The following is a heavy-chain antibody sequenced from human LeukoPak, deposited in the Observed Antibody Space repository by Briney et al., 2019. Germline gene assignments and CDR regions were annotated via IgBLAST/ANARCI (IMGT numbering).Heavy chain of an antibody. CDR3: ARVPITMVRGIIIGGAFDY. CDR2: IYYSGST. J-gene: IGHJ4*02. D-gene: IGHD3-10*01. CDR1: GGSISSGAYY. Sequence: NPSETLSLTCTVSGGSISSGAYYWSWIRQHPGKGLEWIGYIYYSGSTYYNPSLKSRVTISVDTSKNQFSLKLSSVTAADTAVYYCARVPITMVRGIIIGGAFDYWGQGTLVTVSS. V-gene: IGHV4-31*03.